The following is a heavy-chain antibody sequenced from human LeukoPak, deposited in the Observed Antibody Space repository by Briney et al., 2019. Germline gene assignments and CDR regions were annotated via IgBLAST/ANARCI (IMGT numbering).Heavy chain of an antibody. D-gene: IGHD3-10*01. CDR2: INPNSGGT. CDR3: ARTMVRGVITVGNWFDP. Sequence: ASVKVSCKASGYTFTGYYMHWVRQAPGQGLEWVGWINPNSGGTNYAQKFQGRVTMTRDTSISTAYMELSRLRSDDTAVYYCARTMVRGVITVGNWFDPWGQGTLVTVSS. V-gene: IGHV1-2*02. CDR1: GYTFTGYY. J-gene: IGHJ5*02.